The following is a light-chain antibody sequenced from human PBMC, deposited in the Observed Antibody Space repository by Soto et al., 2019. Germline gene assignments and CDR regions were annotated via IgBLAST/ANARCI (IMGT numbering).Light chain of an antibody. CDR2: DAS. Sequence: DIQMTQSPSTLSASLGDRVTITCRASQTIGSYLAWYQQKPGKAPKVLIYDASSLKSGVPSRFSGSGSGTDFTLTISSLQPEDFATYYCQQFNSFPLTFGGGTKVDI. J-gene: IGKJ4*01. CDR1: QTIGSY. CDR3: QQFNSFPLT. V-gene: IGKV1-5*01.